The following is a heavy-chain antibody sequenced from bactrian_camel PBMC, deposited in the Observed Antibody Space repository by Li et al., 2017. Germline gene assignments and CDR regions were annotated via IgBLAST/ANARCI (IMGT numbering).Heavy chain of an antibody. Sequence: DVQLVESGGGSVQAGGSLRLSCAVSVSSANDYCLGWFRQASGKEREWVGSLDSDGRINYADSAKGRFTISKDNRKNILYLQMNSLTPGDTAKYYCTARYEFGLGACRGVGGLGFWGKGTQVTVS. CDR2: LDSDGRI. J-gene: IGHJ6*01. V-gene: IGHV3S10*01. D-gene: IGHD1*01. CDR3: TARYEFGLGACRGVGGLGF. CDR1: VSSANDYC.